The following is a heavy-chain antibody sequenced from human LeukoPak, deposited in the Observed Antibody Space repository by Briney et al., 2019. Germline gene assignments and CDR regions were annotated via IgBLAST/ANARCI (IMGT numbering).Heavy chain of an antibody. Sequence: SETLSLTCTVSGGSISSSSYYWGWIRQPPGKGLEWIGSIYYSGSTYYNPSLKSRVTISVDTSKNQFSLKLSSVTAADTAVYYCARGRGFVSYYYVLSYYFDYWGQGTLVTVSS. CDR1: GGSISSSSYY. V-gene: IGHV4-39*07. CDR3: ARGRGFVSYYYVLSYYFDY. CDR2: IYYSGST. D-gene: IGHD3-10*02. J-gene: IGHJ4*02.